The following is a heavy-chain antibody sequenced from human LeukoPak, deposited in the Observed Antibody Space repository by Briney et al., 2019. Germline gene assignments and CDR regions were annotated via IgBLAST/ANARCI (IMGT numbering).Heavy chain of an antibody. J-gene: IGHJ4*01. Sequence: PGGALRLSCAASLFTFNTYSMNWVRQAPRKGLEWVSSSSSHSRDIYIAHSVKGRFTLSRDNPKKSLPLQMNGLRAERTAVYYCARDDREFSTFRIDYWGHGILVTVSS. CDR2: SSSHSRDI. CDR3: ARDDREFSTFRIDY. V-gene: IGHV3-21*01. D-gene: IGHD3-10*01. CDR1: LFTFNTYS.